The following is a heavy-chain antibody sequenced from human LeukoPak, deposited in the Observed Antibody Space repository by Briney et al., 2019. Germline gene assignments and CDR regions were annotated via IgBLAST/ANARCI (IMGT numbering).Heavy chain of an antibody. CDR3: ARAQELLKGELDY. V-gene: IGHV3-33*01. CDR2: IWYDGSNK. J-gene: IGHJ4*02. Sequence: GRSLRLSCAASGFTFSSYGMHWVRQAPGKGLEWVAVIWYDGSNKYYADSVKGRFTISRDNSKNTLYLQMNSLRAEDTAVYYCARAQELLKGELDYWGQGTPVTVSS. D-gene: IGHD1-26*01. CDR1: GFTFSSYG.